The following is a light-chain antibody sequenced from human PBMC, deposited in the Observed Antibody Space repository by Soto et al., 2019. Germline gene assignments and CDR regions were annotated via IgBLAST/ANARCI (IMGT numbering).Light chain of an antibody. V-gene: IGLV1-44*01. CDR3: ATWDDSLNGPV. CDR1: SSNIGSNT. CDR2: TNN. J-gene: IGLJ2*01. Sequence: QSVLTQSPSASGPPGQRVTISCSGSSSNIGSNTVNWYQQLPGTAPKLLISTNNQRPSGVPDRFSGSKSGTSASLAISGLQSEDEADYYCATWDDSLNGPVFGGGTKLTVL.